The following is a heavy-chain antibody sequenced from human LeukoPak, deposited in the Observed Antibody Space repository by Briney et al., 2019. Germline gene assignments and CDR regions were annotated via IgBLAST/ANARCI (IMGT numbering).Heavy chain of an antibody. V-gene: IGHV4-59*01. J-gene: IGHJ6*03. CDR2: IYYSGST. D-gene: IGHD6-13*01. Sequence: SETLSLTCTVSGGSISSYYWSWIRQPPWKGLEWIGYIYYSGSTNYNPSLKSRVTISVDTSKNQFSLKLSSVTAADTAVYYCARWSSFYYYYMDVWGKGTTVTVSS. CDR1: GGSISSYY. CDR3: ARWSSFYYYYMDV.